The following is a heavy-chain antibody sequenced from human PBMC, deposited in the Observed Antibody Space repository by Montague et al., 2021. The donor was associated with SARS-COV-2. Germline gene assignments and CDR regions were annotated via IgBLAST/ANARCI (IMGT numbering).Heavy chain of an antibody. CDR2: ISDSGRT. V-gene: IGHV4-59*13. J-gene: IGHJ6*02. CDR1: GDSIRSYH. Sequence: SETLSLTCTASGDSIRSYHWTWIRQPPGKGLEWIGRISDSGRTIYNPSLKSRVTIPVDTSKNLFFLNLRSMVAADTAIYYCTRDRGIAAADNYYYGMDVWGPGTTVTVSS. CDR3: TRDRGIAAADNYYYGMDV. D-gene: IGHD6-13*01.